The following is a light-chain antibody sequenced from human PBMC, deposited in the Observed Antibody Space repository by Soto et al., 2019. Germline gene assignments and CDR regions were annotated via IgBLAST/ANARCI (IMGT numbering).Light chain of an antibody. V-gene: IGLV2-23*02. CDR1: SSDVGSYNL. CDR3: CSYAGSSTYV. Sequence: QSALTQPASVSGSPGQSITISCTGTSSDVGSYNLVSWYQQHPGKAPKLMIYEVSKRPSGVSNRFSSSKSGNTASLTISGLQAEDEADYYCCSYAGSSTYVFGTGTKVTV. CDR2: EVS. J-gene: IGLJ1*01.